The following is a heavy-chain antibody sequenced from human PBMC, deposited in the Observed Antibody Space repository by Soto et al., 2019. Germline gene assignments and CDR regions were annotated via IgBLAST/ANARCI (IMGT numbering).Heavy chain of an antibody. CDR3: ATIYGSGSEHFDY. D-gene: IGHD3-10*01. Sequence: QVQLVQSGAEVKKPGSSVKVSCTASGDTFSRYTISWVRQVPGQGPEWMGRTIPMLGMADYAQKFQGRVTINADKSTSTAYMVLRSLRSEDTAIYYCATIYGSGSEHFDYWGQGTLVTVSS. V-gene: IGHV1-69*02. J-gene: IGHJ4*02. CDR2: TIPMLGMA. CDR1: GDTFSRYT.